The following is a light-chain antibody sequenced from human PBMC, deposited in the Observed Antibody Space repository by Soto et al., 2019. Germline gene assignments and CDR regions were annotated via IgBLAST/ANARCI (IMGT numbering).Light chain of an antibody. V-gene: IGLV2-11*01. Sequence: QSALTQPRSVSGSLGQSVTISCTGTRSDVSAYQYVSWYQQHPGTAPKLIIYDVTERPSGVPDRFSASKSGSTASLTISGLHAEEEAAYYCGSYAGSYTFVFGTETKLTVL. CDR2: DVT. CDR3: GSYAGSYTFV. J-gene: IGLJ1*01. CDR1: RSDVSAYQY.